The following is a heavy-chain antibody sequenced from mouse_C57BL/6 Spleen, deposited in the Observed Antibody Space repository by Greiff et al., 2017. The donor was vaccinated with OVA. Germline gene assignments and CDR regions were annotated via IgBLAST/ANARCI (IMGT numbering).Heavy chain of an antibody. CDR2: FYPGSGSI. J-gene: IGHJ4*01. CDR1: GYTFTEYT. V-gene: IGHV1-62-2*01. CDR3: ARHEDNDYDVRAMDY. D-gene: IGHD2-4*01. Sequence: QVQLKESGAELVKPGASVKLSCKASGYTFTEYTIHWVKQRSGQGLEWIGWFYPGSGSIKYNEKFKDKATLTADKSSSTVYMELSRLPSDDSAVYFWARHEDNDYDVRAMDYWGQGTSVTVAS.